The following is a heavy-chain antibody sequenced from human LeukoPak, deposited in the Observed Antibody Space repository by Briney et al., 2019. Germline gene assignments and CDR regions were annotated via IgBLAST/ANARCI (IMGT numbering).Heavy chain of an antibody. CDR1: GYTFTSYD. D-gene: IGHD3-10*01. Sequence: GASVTVSCKASGYTFTSYDINWVRQAPGQGLEWMGWMNPNSGNTDYAQKFQGRVTITRNTSISTAYMELSSLRSEDTAVYYCARGRGGGYYYGSGSYQNWFDPWGQGTLVTVSS. J-gene: IGHJ5*02. V-gene: IGHV1-8*01. CDR2: MNPNSGNT. CDR3: ARGRGGGYYYGSGSYQNWFDP.